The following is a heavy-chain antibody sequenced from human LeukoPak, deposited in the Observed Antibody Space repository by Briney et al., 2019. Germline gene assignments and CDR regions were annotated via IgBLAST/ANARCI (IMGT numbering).Heavy chain of an antibody. CDR2: INPNSGGT. V-gene: IGHV1-2*02. D-gene: IGHD5-18*01. CDR3: ARGYSYGYAPY. J-gene: IGHJ4*02. Sequence: ASVKVSCRASGYTFTGFYIHWVRQAPGQGLEWMGWINPNSGGTNCSQNFQGRVTVTSDTSIDTAYMELSSLRAEDTAVYYCARGYSYGYAPYWGQGTLVTVSS. CDR1: GYTFTGFY.